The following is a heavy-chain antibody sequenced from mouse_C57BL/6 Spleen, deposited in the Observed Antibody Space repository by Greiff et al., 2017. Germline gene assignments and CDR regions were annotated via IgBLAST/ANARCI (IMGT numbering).Heavy chain of an antibody. CDR2: IDPSDSET. D-gene: IGHD1-1*01. J-gene: IGHJ1*03. CDR3: AGTTVGEGHFDV. V-gene: IGHV1-52*01. Sequence: VQLQQSGAELVRPGSSVKLSCKASGYTFTSYWMHWVKQRPIQGLEWIGNIDPSDSETHYNQKFKDKATLTVDKSSSTAYMQLSSLTSEDSAVYYCAGTTVGEGHFDVWGTGTTVTVSS. CDR1: GYTFTSYW.